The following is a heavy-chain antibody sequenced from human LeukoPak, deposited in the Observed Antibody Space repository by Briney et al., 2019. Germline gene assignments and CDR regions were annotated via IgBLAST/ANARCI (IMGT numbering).Heavy chain of an antibody. D-gene: IGHD6-19*01. CDR1: GYTFSSCP. Sequence: GGSLRLSCGASGYTFSSCPMAWVRWAPGRGLERVSSISGGGGSTYHAESVKGRVTMSRDKSKSTVYLQMNSLRAEDTAVYYCAKVSGARSRGWCFDYWGQGTLVTVSS. CDR2: ISGGGGST. CDR3: AKVSGARSRGWCFDY. J-gene: IGHJ4*02. V-gene: IGHV3-23*01.